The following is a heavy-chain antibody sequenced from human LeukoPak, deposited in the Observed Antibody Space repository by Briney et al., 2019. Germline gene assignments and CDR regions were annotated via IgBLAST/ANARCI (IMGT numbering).Heavy chain of an antibody. Sequence: PGGSLRLSCAASGLTFSSYAMSWVRQAPGKGLEWVSAISGSGGSTYYADSVKGRFTISRDNSKNTLYLQMNSLRAEDTAVYYCARTLGGAAMVSLFDYWGQGTLVTVSS. CDR1: GLTFSSYA. J-gene: IGHJ4*02. CDR2: ISGSGGST. CDR3: ARTLGGAAMVSLFDY. V-gene: IGHV3-23*01. D-gene: IGHD5-18*01.